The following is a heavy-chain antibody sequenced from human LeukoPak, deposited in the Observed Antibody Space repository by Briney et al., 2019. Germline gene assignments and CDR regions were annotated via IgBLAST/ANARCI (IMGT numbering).Heavy chain of an antibody. Sequence: GGSLRLSCAAFGFTFSTYAMHWVRQAPGKGLEWVALISFDGSNKYYGDSVKGRFAISRDNSENTLYLQMNSLRAEDTAVYYCARSSFDGSGSYYNFDYWGQGTLVTVSS. J-gene: IGHJ4*02. V-gene: IGHV3-30*09. D-gene: IGHD3-10*01. CDR2: ISFDGSNK. CDR3: ARSSFDGSGSYYNFDY. CDR1: GFTFSTYA.